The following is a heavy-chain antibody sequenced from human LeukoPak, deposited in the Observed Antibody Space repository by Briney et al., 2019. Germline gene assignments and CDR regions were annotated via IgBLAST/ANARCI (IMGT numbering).Heavy chain of an antibody. D-gene: IGHD3-22*01. CDR2: IYYSGST. CDR3: ARGDYYEFNWFDP. Sequence: SETLSLTCTVPGGSISSGGYYWSWIRQHPGKGLEWIGYIYYSGSTYYNPSLKSRVTISVDTSKNQFSLKLSSVTAADTAVYYCARGDYYEFNWFDPWGQGTLVTVSS. V-gene: IGHV4-31*03. CDR1: GGSISSGGYY. J-gene: IGHJ5*02.